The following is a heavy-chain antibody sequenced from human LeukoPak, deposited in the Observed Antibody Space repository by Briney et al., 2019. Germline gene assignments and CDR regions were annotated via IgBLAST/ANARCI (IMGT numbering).Heavy chain of an antibody. V-gene: IGHV3-23*01. CDR1: GFTFSSYA. Sequence: PGGSLRLSCAASGFTFSSYAMSWVRQAPGKGLEWVSAISGSGGSTYYADSAKGRFTISRDNSKNTLYLQMNSLRAEDTAVYYCAKDPTSLVGALLGPSYWGQGTLVTVSS. CDR2: ISGSGGST. CDR3: AKDPTSLVGALLGPSY. D-gene: IGHD1-26*01. J-gene: IGHJ4*02.